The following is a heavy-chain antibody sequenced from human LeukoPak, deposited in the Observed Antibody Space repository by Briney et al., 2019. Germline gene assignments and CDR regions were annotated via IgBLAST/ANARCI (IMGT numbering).Heavy chain of an antibody. J-gene: IGHJ4*02. D-gene: IGHD3-10*01. Sequence: PGGSLRLSCAASGFTFDDYAMNWVRQAPGKGLEWVSGISWNSGTIGYADSVKCRFTISRDNAKNSLYLQMNSLRAEDTALYYCATLVGSGSYYNNFDYWGQGTLVTVSS. CDR2: ISWNSGTI. CDR1: GFTFDDYA. CDR3: ATLVGSGSYYNNFDY. V-gene: IGHV3-9*01.